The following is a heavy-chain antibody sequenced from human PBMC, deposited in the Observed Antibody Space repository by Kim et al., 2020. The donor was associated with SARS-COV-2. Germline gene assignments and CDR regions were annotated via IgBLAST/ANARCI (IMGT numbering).Heavy chain of an antibody. V-gene: IGHV1-18*01. J-gene: IGHJ4*02. CDR3: ARDRVMGATDY. Sequence: TNYAQKLQGRVTMTTDTSTSTAYMELRSLRSDDTAVYYCARDRVMGATDYWGQGTLVTVSS. D-gene: IGHD3-16*01. CDR2: T.